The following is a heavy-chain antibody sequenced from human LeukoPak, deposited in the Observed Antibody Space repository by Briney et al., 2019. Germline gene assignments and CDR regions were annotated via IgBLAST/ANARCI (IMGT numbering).Heavy chain of an antibody. CDR2: INPNRGGT. J-gene: IGHJ4*02. D-gene: IGHD1-1*01. V-gene: IGHV1-2*02. CDR3: ARNDVGFREYYFDY. Sequence: ASVKVSCKASGYTFTGYYMHWVRQAPGQGLEWMGWINPNRGGTNYAQKFQGRVTMTRDTSISTAYMELSRLRSDDTAVYYCARNDVGFREYYFDYWGQGTLVTISS. CDR1: GYTFTGYY.